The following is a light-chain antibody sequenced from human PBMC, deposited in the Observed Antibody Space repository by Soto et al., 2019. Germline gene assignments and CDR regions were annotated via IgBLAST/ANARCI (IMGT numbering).Light chain of an antibody. V-gene: IGKV1-39*01. CDR3: QQSYSDSWT. CDR1: QSISSY. CDR2: AAS. Sequence: DIQMTQSPTSLSASVGDRVTITCRASQSISSYLNWYQQKPGKAPKLLIYAASSLQSGVPSRFSGSGSGTDFTLTINSLQPEDFATYYCQQSYSDSWTFGQGTKVEIK. J-gene: IGKJ1*01.